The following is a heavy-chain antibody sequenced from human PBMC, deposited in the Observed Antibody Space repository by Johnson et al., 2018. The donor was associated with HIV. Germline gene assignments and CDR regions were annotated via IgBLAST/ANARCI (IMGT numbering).Heavy chain of an antibody. V-gene: IGHV3-20*04. CDR1: GLIFDDYG. CDR2: INWNGGST. D-gene: IGHD4-17*01. Sequence: VQLVESGGGVVRPGGSLRLSCAASGLIFDDYGMSLVRQAPGKGLEWVSSINWNGGSTAYADSVKGRFTISRDNTKNSLYLQMNSLRAEDTAFYYCARERLTTHAFDIWGQGTMVTVSS. J-gene: IGHJ3*02. CDR3: ARERLTTHAFDI.